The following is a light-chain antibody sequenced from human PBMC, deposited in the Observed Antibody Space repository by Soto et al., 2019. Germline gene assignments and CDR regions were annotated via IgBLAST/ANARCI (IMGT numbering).Light chain of an antibody. CDR3: QQYNNWPWT. V-gene: IGKV3-15*01. Sequence: EIVMTQSPATLSVSPGERDTLSCRASQSVSSNLAWYQQKPGQAPRLLIYGASTRATGIPARFSGSGYGTEFTLTIRSLQSEDFAVYYWQQYNNWPWTFGQGTKVEIK. CDR2: GAS. CDR1: QSVSSN. J-gene: IGKJ1*01.